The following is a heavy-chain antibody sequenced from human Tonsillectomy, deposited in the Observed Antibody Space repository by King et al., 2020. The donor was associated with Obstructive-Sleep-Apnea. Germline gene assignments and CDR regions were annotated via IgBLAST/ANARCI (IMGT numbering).Heavy chain of an antibody. J-gene: IGHJ4*02. CDR2: IKQDGSEK. V-gene: IGHV3-7*03. D-gene: IGHD3-22*01. Sequence: EVQLVESGGGLVQPGGSLRLSCAASGFTFSSYWMSWVRQAPGKGLEWVANIKQDGSEKYYVDSVKGRLTISRGNAKNSLYLQMNSLRAEDTAVYYCARLTYYYDSSGLYYFDYWGQGTLVTVSS. CDR1: GFTFSSYW. CDR3: ARLTYYYDSSGLYYFDY.